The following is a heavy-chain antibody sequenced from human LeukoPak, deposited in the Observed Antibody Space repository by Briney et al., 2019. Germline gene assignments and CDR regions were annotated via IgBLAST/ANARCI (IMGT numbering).Heavy chain of an antibody. J-gene: IGHJ3*02. CDR2: IYHSGST. Sequence: SETLSLTCAVSGGSISSSNWWSWVRQPPGKGLEWIGEIYHSGSTNYNPSLKSRVTISVDKSKNQFSLKLSSVTAADTAVYYCARLERTSVVVAARAFDIWGQGTMVTVSS. CDR1: GGSISSSNW. V-gene: IGHV4-4*02. CDR3: ARLERTSVVVAARAFDI. D-gene: IGHD2-15*01.